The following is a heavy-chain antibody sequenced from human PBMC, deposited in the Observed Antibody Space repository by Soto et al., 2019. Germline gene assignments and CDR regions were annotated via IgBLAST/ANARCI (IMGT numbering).Heavy chain of an antibody. CDR3: TQTETGRFSCSGNSYGRDD. CDR2: INKERSEQ. Sequence: EEHLGESGGGLVQPGGSLRLSCATSEFTFSHCWMSWVRQAARKGLEWVANINKERSEQYYVVSVKGRFTVSRANAKITLYLEIIILRADATAIYYCTQTETGRFSCSGNSYGRDDWGQGTLVTVSS. J-gene: IGHJ4*02. V-gene: IGHV3-7*01. CDR1: EFTFSHCW. D-gene: IGHD6-19*01.